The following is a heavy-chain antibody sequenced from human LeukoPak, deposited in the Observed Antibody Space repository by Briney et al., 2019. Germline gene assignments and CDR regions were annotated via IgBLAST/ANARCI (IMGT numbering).Heavy chain of an antibody. CDR1: GGSISSYY. D-gene: IGHD5-12*01. CDR2: IYYSGST. CDR3: ARRDAGGYGHFDI. Sequence: SETLSLTCTVFGGSISSYYWSWIRQPPGKGLEWIGYIYYSGSTNYNPSLKSRVTISVDTSKNQFSLKLSSVTAADTAVYYCARRDAGGYGHFDIWGQGTMVTVSS. J-gene: IGHJ3*02. V-gene: IGHV4-59*08.